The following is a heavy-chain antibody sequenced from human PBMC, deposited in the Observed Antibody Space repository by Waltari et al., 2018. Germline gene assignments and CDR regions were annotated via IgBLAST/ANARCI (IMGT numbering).Heavy chain of an antibody. CDR1: VVSFSNFP. CDR3: ARAPKPVAVNYFDF. J-gene: IGHJ4*02. CDR2: INQSGRP. Sequence: QVQLQQWGAGLLKPSETLSPTCGVDVVSFSNFPWSWIRQPPGKGLEWIGEINQSGRPNYNPSLKSRVTISIDTSGNRLSLRLNSVAAADSAVYYCARAPKPVAVNYFDFWGQGTPVTVSS. V-gene: IGHV4-34*01. D-gene: IGHD6-19*01.